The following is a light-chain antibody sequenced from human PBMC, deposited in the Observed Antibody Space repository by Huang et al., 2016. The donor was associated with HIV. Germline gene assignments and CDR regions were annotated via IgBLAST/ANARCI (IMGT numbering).Light chain of an antibody. V-gene: IGKV1-9*01. CDR1: QGISNS. Sequence: TQLTQSPSSLSASVGDRVTITCRASQGISNSLVWYQQKPGRAPKLLIYAASTLQSGVTSRFSGSGSWTDFTLTISSLQPEDSATYYCQQFSSYSPLTFGGGTKVEIK. CDR3: QQFSSYSPLT. J-gene: IGKJ4*01. CDR2: AAS.